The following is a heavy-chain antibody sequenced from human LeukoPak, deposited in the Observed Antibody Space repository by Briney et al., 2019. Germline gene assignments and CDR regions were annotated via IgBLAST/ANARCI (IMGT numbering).Heavy chain of an antibody. D-gene: IGHD6-6*01. CDR1: GFTFGSYW. Sequence: GGSLRLSCAASGFTFGSYWMTWVRQAPGKGLEWVANIKKDGTEQHYVDSVKGRFTISRDNAKNSLYLQMNSLRDEDTAVYYCARSANPGVHEFDPWGQGTLVTVSS. V-gene: IGHV3-7*01. CDR2: IKKDGTEQ. CDR3: ARSANPGVHEFDP. J-gene: IGHJ5*02.